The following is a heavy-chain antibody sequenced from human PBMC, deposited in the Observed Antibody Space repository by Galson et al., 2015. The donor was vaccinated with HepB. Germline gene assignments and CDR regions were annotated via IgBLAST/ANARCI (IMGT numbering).Heavy chain of an antibody. Sequence: SLRLSCAASGFTFSDYYMSWIRQAPGKGLEWVSYISSSSSYTNYADSVKGRFTISRDNAKNTLYLQMNSLRAEDTAVYYCAKTYYYGSGSYLTDYYYYYMDVWGKGTTVTVSS. CDR3: AKTYYYGSGSYLTDYYYYYMDV. CDR1: GFTFSDYY. V-gene: IGHV3-11*06. D-gene: IGHD3-10*01. J-gene: IGHJ6*03. CDR2: ISSSSSYT.